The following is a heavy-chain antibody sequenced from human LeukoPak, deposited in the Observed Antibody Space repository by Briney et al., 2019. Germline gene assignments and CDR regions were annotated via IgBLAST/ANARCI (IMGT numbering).Heavy chain of an antibody. D-gene: IGHD4-23*01. CDR3: ARGFGGNGGSFDY. J-gene: IGHJ4*02. V-gene: IGHV1-69*13. CDR2: IIPIFGTA. Sequence: SVKVSCKSSGGTFSSYAISWVRQAPGQGLEWMGGIIPIFGTANYAQKFQGRVTITADESTSTAYMELSSLRSEDTAVYYCARGFGGNGGSFDYWGQGTLVTVSS. CDR1: GGTFSSYA.